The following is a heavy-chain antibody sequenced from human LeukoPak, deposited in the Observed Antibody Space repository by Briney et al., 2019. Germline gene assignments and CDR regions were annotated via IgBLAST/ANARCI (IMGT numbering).Heavy chain of an antibody. CDR2: IYYSGST. V-gene: IGHV4-39*02. CDR3: ARVPLRFLEPFDY. Sequence: SETLSLTCTVSGGSISSSSYYWGWIRQPPGKGLEWIGSIYYSGSTYYNPSLKSRATLSLDTSENHFSLTLHSMTAADTAIYYCARVPLRFLEPFDYWGQGTLVTVSS. D-gene: IGHD3-3*01. CDR1: GGSISSSSYY. J-gene: IGHJ4*02.